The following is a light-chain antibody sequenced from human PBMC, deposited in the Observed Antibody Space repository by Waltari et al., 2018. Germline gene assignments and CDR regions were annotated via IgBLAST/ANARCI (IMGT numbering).Light chain of an antibody. CDR2: AAS. Sequence: AIRMTQSPSSFPASTGDRVTITCRASQHIVGYLAWYQQKPGKAPKLLIYAASTLQSGVPSRFSGSGSGTDFTLTISCLQSEDFATYYCQQYYSDPLTFGGGTKVEIK. V-gene: IGKV1-8*01. CDR1: QHIVGY. CDR3: QQYYSDPLT. J-gene: IGKJ4*01.